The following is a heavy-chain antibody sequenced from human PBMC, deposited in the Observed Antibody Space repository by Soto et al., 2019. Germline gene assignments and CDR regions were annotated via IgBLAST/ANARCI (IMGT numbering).Heavy chain of an antibody. CDR1: GVSISSGNW. J-gene: IGHJ4*02. Sequence: SETLSLTCAVPGVSISSGNWWTWVRQTPQRGLECIGEIFHDGTANYYPSFERRVAISVDTSKNQFSLKLTSVTAADTAIYFCARLVYDTRLNYMYFDFWGQGALVTV. V-gene: IGHV4-4*02. CDR3: ARLVYDTRLNYMYFDF. CDR2: IFHDGTA. D-gene: IGHD2-8*01.